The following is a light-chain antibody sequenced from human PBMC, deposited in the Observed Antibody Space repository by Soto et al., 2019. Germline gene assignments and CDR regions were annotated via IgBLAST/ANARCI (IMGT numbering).Light chain of an antibody. CDR3: QQYSEWPLT. J-gene: IGKJ4*01. CDR1: QSVRSN. CDR2: GAS. Sequence: EIVMTQSPATLSVSPGERATLSCWASQSVRSNLAWYQQKPGQGPRLLIYGASTRATGIPGRFSGSGSGTEFTRTITNLQSEDFAVYNCQQYSEWPLTFGGGTKVEIK. V-gene: IGKV3-15*01.